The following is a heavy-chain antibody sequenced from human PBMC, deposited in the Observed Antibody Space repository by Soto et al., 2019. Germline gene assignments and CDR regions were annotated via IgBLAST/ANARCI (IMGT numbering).Heavy chain of an antibody. J-gene: IGHJ6*02. CDR2: IIPLFCTA. CDR3: ASPGPGHRGFGGYYYYGMDV. D-gene: IGHD3-10*01. Sequence: GSSVKVSCNASGGTFRCYAISWVRQAPGQGLEWMGGIIPLFCTANYAQKFQGRVTITADESTSTAYMELSSLRSEYTAVYSCASPGPGHRGFGGYYYYGMDVWRQGTTVTVSS. CDR1: GGTFRCYA. V-gene: IGHV1-69*13.